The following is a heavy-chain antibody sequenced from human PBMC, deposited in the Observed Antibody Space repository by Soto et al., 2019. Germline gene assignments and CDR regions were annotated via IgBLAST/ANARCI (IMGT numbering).Heavy chain of an antibody. V-gene: IGHV4-31*03. CDR3: ARVPAAMESNWFDP. CDR2: IYYSGST. J-gene: IGHJ5*02. CDR1: CGSISSGGYY. Sequence: QVQLQESGPGLVKPSQTLSLTCTVSCGSISSGGYYWSWIRQHPGKGLEWIGYIYYSGSTYYNPSLKSRVTRSVDTSKNQFSLKLSSVTAADTAVYYCARVPAAMESNWFDPWGQGTLVTVSS. D-gene: IGHD2-2*01.